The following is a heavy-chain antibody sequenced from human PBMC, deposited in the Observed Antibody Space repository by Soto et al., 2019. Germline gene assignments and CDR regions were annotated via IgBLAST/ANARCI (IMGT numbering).Heavy chain of an antibody. D-gene: IGHD3-3*01. CDR2: IYYSGST. V-gene: IGHV4-31*03. CDR1: GGSISSGGYY. Sequence: SETLSLTCTVSGGSISSGGYYWSWIRQHPGKGLEWIGYIYYSGSTYYNPSLKSRVTISVDTSKNQFSLKLSSVTAADTAVYYCARGGDFWSGYTYYYYYYYMDVWGKGTTVTVSS. J-gene: IGHJ6*03. CDR3: ARGGDFWSGYTYYYYYYYMDV.